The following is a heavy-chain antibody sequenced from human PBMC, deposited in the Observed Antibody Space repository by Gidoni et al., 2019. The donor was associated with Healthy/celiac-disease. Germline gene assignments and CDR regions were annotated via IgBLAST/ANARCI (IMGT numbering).Heavy chain of an antibody. V-gene: IGHV4-39*07. CDR3: ARGVEMANGYFDY. CDR2: IYYSGST. D-gene: IGHD5-12*01. Sequence: QLQLQESGPGLVKPSETLSLTCTVPGGSISSSSYYWGWIRQPPGKGLEWIGSIYYSGSTYYNPSLKSRVTISVDTSKNQFSLKLSSVTAADTAVYYCARGVEMANGYFDYWGQGTLVTVSS. CDR1: GGSISSSSYY. J-gene: IGHJ4*02.